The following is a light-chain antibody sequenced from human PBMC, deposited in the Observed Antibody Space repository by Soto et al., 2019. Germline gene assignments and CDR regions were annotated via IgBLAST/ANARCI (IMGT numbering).Light chain of an antibody. CDR1: QSITNR. Sequence: DIQMSQSPSTLPASVGDRVTITCRASQSITNRLAWYQQKPGKAPKVLIYDASSLQSGVPSRFSGSRSGPDFTLTISSLQPEDFATYYCQQSYSSPPTFGQGTKVDIK. CDR3: QQSYSSPPT. J-gene: IGKJ1*01. CDR2: DAS. V-gene: IGKV1-39*01.